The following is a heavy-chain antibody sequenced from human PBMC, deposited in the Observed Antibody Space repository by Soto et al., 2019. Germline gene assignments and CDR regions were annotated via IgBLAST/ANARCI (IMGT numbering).Heavy chain of an antibody. Sequence: EVQLLESGGGLVQPGGSLRLSCAASGFTFSSYAMSWVRQAPGKGLEWVSAISGSGGSTYYADSVKGRFTISRDNSKNTLYLQMNSLRAEDTAVYYCAKFNGVEWPYYYYYGMDVWGQGTTVTVSS. CDR2: ISGSGGST. CDR1: GFTFSSYA. CDR3: AKFNGVEWPYYYYYGMDV. J-gene: IGHJ6*02. D-gene: IGHD3-3*01. V-gene: IGHV3-23*01.